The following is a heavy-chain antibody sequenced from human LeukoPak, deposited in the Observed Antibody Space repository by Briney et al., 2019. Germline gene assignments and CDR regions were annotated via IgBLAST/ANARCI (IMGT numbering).Heavy chain of an antibody. V-gene: IGHV3-66*01. CDR2: IYSGGST. CDR1: GFTVSSNY. Sequence: GGSLRLSCAASGFTVSSNYMSWVRQAPGKGLEWVSVIYSGGSTYYADSVKGRFTISRDNSKNTLYLQMNSLRAEDTAVYYCARGSYSSSWTGTWFDPWGQGTLVTVSS. D-gene: IGHD6-13*01. J-gene: IGHJ5*02. CDR3: ARGSYSSSWTGTWFDP.